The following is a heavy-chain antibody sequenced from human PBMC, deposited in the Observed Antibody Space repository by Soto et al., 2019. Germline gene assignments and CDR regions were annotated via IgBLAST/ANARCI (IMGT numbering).Heavy chain of an antibody. Sequence: GGSLRLSCAASGFTFSSYSMNWVRQAPGKGLEWVSYISSSSSTIYYADSVKGRFTISRDNAENSLYLQMNSLRDEDTAVYYCSRENFVVGVAATRLDYYYGMDVCGQVTTVTVSS. CDR3: SRENFVVGVAATRLDYYYGMDV. J-gene: IGHJ6*02. CDR1: GFTFSSYS. V-gene: IGHV3-48*02. CDR2: ISSSSSTI. D-gene: IGHD2-15*01.